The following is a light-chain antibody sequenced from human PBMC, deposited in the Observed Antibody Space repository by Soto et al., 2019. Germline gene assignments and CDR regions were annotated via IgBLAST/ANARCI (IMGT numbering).Light chain of an antibody. CDR3: QQYSTYLT. V-gene: IGKV1-5*01. CDR2: DAS. J-gene: IGKJ1*01. CDR1: QSVNNW. Sequence: DLQMTQSPSTVSASVGDTVSIKCRASQSVNNWLAWYQLQPGKAPKLLIYDASTLGSGVPSRFSGGGSGTEFTLTIRRLQPDDFATYFCQQYSTYLTFGQGTKVEI.